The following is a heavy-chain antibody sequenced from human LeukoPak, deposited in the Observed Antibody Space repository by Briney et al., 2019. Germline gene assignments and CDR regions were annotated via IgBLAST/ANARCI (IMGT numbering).Heavy chain of an antibody. V-gene: IGHV1-69*04. CDR2: IIPILGIA. J-gene: IGHJ4*02. CDR3: VRDRDGYKYYFDY. CDR1: GGTFSSYA. Sequence: SVKVSCKASGGTFSSYAISWVRQAPGQGLEWMGRIIPILGIANYAQKFQGRVTITADKSTSTAYMELSSLRSEDTAVYYCVRDRDGYKYYFDYWGQGTLVTVSS. D-gene: IGHD5-24*01.